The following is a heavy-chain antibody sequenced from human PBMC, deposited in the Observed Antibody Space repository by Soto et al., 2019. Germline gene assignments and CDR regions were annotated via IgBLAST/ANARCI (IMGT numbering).Heavy chain of an antibody. D-gene: IGHD2-15*01. CDR3: ARDLDCSGGSCYPGYFDY. V-gene: IGHV3-7*01. CDR2: IKQDGSEK. J-gene: IGHJ4*02. Sequence: GGSLRLSCAASGFTFSSYWMSWVHQAPGKGLEWVANIKQDGSEKYYVDSVKGRFTISRDNAKNSLYLQMNSLRAEDTAVYYCARDLDCSGGSCYPGYFDYWGQGTLVTVSS. CDR1: GFTFSSYW.